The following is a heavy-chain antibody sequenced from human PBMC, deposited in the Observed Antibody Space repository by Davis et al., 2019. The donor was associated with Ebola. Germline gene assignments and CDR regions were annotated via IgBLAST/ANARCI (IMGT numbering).Heavy chain of an antibody. Sequence: ASVKVSCKASGYTFTDYYIHWVRQAPGQGLEWMGMINPNDGRTIYAQKFQGRVTVTRDTSISTAYMELSRLRSDDTAVYYCAREGSSIAARLPWFDPWGQGTLVTVSS. CDR1: GYTFTDYY. CDR3: AREGSSIAARLPWFDP. D-gene: IGHD6-6*01. V-gene: IGHV1-2*02. J-gene: IGHJ5*02. CDR2: INPNDGRT.